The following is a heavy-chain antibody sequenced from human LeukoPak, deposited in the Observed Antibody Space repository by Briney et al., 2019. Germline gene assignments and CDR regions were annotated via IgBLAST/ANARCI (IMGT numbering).Heavy chain of an antibody. CDR1: GFTMSHYG. CDR3: ARVGGSGSPVLFGMDV. CDR2: IRSAVETT. D-gene: IGHD3-10*01. J-gene: IGHJ6*02. V-gene: IGHV3-48*04. Sequence: PGGSLRLSCAASGFTMSHYGVGWVRQAPGKGLEWISGIRSAVETTHYADSVKGRFIISRDNAKNSLYLQMNSLRAEDTAVYYCARVGGSGSPVLFGMDVWGQGTTVTVSS.